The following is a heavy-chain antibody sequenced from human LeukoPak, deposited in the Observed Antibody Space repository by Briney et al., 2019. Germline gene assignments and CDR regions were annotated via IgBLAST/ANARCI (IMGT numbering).Heavy chain of an antibody. CDR1: GGSFSGYY. V-gene: IGHV4-34*01. Sequence: PSETLSLTCAVYGGSFSGYYWSWIRQPPGKGLEWIGEINHSGSTNYNPSLKSRVTISVDTSKNQFSLKLSSVTAADTAVYYCARTDPSSYGSESLDYWGQGTLVTVSS. CDR2: INHSGST. J-gene: IGHJ4*02. D-gene: IGHD3-10*01. CDR3: ARTDPSSYGSESLDY.